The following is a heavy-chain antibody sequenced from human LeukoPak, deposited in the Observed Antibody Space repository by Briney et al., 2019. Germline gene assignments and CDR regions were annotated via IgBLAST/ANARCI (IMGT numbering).Heavy chain of an antibody. V-gene: IGHV1-69*13. CDR3: ARVVRRYSSSWYNY. D-gene: IGHD6-13*01. CDR2: IIPIFGTA. CDR1: GGTFSSYA. Sequence: SVKVSCKASGGTFSSYAISWVRQAPGQGLEWIGGIIPIFGTANYAQKFQGRVTITADESTSTAYMELSSLRSEDTAVYYCARVVRRYSSSWYNYWGQGTLVTVSS. J-gene: IGHJ4*02.